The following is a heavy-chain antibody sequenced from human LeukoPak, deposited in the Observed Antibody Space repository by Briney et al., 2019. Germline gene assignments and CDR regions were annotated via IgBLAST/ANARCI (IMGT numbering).Heavy chain of an antibody. Sequence: ASVKVSCKASGYTFTSYYMHWVRQAPGQGLEWMGIINPSGGSTSYAQKFQGRVTMTRDTSTSTVYMELSSLRSEDTAVYYRARAGDGDYVWGSYRLDYWGQGTLVTVSS. CDR2: INPSGGST. CDR3: ARAGDGDYVWGSYRLDY. J-gene: IGHJ4*02. CDR1: GYTFTSYY. D-gene: IGHD3-16*02. V-gene: IGHV1-46*01.